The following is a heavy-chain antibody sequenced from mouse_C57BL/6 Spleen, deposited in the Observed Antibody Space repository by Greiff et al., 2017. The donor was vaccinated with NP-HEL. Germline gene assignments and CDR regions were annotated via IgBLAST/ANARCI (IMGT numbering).Heavy chain of an antibody. CDR3: AREGGDGYYYFDY. CDR1: GYTFTSYW. CDR2: IHPNSGST. D-gene: IGHD2-3*01. V-gene: IGHV1-64*01. Sequence: QVQLKQPGAELVKPGASVKLSCKASGYTFTSYWMHWVKQRPGQGLEWIGMIHPNSGSTNYNEKFKSKATLTVDKSSSTAYMQLSSLTSEDSAVYYCAREGGDGYYYFDYWGQGTTLTVSS. J-gene: IGHJ2*01.